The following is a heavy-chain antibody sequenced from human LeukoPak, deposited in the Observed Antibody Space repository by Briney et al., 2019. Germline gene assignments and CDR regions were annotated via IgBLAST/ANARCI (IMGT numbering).Heavy chain of an antibody. CDR2: INHSGST. CDR1: GGSFSGYY. Sequence: SETLSPTCAVYGGSFSGYYWSWIRQPPGKGLEWIGEINHSGSTNYNPSLKSRVTISVDTSKNQFSLKLSSVTAADTAVYYCARGGRRWLPLDYWGQGTLVTVSS. CDR3: ARGGRRWLPLDY. J-gene: IGHJ4*02. V-gene: IGHV4-34*01. D-gene: IGHD5-24*01.